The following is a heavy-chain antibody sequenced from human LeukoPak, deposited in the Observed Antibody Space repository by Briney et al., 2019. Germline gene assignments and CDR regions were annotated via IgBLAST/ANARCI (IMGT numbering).Heavy chain of an antibody. V-gene: IGHV3-9*01. J-gene: IGHJ4*02. CDR3: AKDMNSYGSGSSYNPWGPFDS. CDR1: GFTFDNYA. CDR2: IAWNSGNT. D-gene: IGHD3-10*01. Sequence: GRSLRLSCAASGFTFDNYAMHWVRQAPGKGLEWVSGIAWNSGNTGFADSVKGRFTISRDNAENSLYLQMNSLTPEDTAFYFCAKDMNSYGSGSSYNPWGPFDSWGQGTLGTVSS.